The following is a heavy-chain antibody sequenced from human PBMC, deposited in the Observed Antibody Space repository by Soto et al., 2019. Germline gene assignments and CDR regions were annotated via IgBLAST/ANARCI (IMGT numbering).Heavy chain of an antibody. Sequence: QVQLVQSGAEVKKPGASVKVSCKASGYTFTNSGISWVRQAPGQGLEWMGWVSTDNGNTNYPQHLQGSVGMTTDTSTSTDYRYLRSLRSDDTPVYYCARDQGITTFGVYSMYYYGMDVWGPGTTVTVSS. J-gene: IGHJ6*02. CDR1: GYTFTNSG. CDR3: ARDQGITTFGVYSMYYYGMDV. CDR2: VSTDNGNT. D-gene: IGHD3-3*01. V-gene: IGHV1-18*01.